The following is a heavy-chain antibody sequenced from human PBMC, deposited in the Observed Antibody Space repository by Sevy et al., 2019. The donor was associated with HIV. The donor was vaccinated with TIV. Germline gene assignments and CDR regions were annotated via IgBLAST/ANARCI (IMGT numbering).Heavy chain of an antibody. Sequence: GGSLRLSCAASGFTFSDYNMIWIRQAPGRGLEWISYIRSTGDTIYYANSVKGRFTISRDNAKNSLYLQMNSLTAGDTAVYYCARVLGIGIVGATHDYWGQGTLVTVSS. CDR1: GFTFSDYN. J-gene: IGHJ4*02. CDR3: ARVLGIGIVGATHDY. D-gene: IGHD1-26*01. V-gene: IGHV3-11*01. CDR2: IRSTGDTI.